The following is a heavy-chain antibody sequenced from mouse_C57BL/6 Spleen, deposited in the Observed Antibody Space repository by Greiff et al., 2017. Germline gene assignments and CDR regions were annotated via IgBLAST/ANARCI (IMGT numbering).Heavy chain of an antibody. Sequence: QVQLQQSGAELAKPGASVKLSCKASGYTFTSYWMHWVKQRPGQGLEWIGYINPSSGYTKYNQKFKDKATLTADKCSSTAYMQLSSLTYEDSAVYYCARNYGSSYYAMDYWGQGTSVTVSS. CDR3: ARNYGSSYYAMDY. CDR1: GYTFTSYW. J-gene: IGHJ4*01. D-gene: IGHD1-1*01. V-gene: IGHV1-7*01. CDR2: INPSSGYT.